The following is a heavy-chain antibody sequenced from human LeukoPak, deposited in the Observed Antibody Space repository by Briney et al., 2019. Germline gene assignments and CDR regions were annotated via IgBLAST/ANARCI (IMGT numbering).Heavy chain of an antibody. Sequence: GGSLRLSCAASGFTFSSYSMYWVRQAPGKGLEWVSYISSSSSTIYYADSVKGRFTISRDNAKNSLYLQMNSLRAEDTAVYYCARHLQGYFDYWGQGTLVTVSS. CDR2: ISSSSSTI. V-gene: IGHV3-48*01. D-gene: IGHD4-11*01. CDR3: ARHLQGYFDY. J-gene: IGHJ4*02. CDR1: GFTFSSYS.